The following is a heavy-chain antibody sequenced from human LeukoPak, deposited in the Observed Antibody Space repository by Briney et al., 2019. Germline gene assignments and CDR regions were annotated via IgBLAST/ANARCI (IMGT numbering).Heavy chain of an antibody. D-gene: IGHD3-9*01. J-gene: IGHJ4*02. Sequence: AGGSLRLSCAASGFTFSSYAMSWVRQAPGKGLEWVSAISGSGGSTYYADSVKGRFTISRDNSKNTPYLQMNSLRAEDTAVYYCAKDRGVLRYFDWLYDYWGQGALVTVSS. V-gene: IGHV3-23*01. CDR3: AKDRGVLRYFDWLYDY. CDR1: GFTFSSYA. CDR2: ISGSGGST.